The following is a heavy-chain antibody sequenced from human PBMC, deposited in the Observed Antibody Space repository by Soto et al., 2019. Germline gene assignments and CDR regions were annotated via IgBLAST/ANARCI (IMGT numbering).Heavy chain of an antibody. J-gene: IGHJ5*02. CDR2: ISYDGSDV. D-gene: IGHD6-19*01. Sequence: QVQLVESGGGVVQPGRSLRLSCAASGFMFSTYAMHWVRQAPGKGLEWVAVISYDGSDVYYGDSVKGRFTISRDNSRNTLYLEMNSLQPEVTAVFYCARDQGRTVTRGDWFDPWGQGTLVTVSS. CDR3: ARDQGRTVTRGDWFDP. CDR1: GFMFSTYA. V-gene: IGHV3-30-3*01.